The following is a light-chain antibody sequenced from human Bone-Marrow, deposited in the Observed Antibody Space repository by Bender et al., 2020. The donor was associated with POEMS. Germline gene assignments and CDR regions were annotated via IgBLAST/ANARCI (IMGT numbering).Light chain of an antibody. CDR2: DDT. CDR1: NNGRNS. V-gene: IGLV3-21*02. CDR3: QVWDRPYDYV. Sequence: SYVLTQPPSVSVTPGQTATISCGGSNNGRNSVHWYQQKPGQAPVVVVYDDTYRPSGISARISGSKSGTTATLTITRVEAGDEADYYCQVWDRPYDYVFGTGTNLIVL. J-gene: IGLJ1*01.